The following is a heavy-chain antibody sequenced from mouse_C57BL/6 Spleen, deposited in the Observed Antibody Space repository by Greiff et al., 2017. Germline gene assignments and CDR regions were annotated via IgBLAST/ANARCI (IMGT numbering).Heavy chain of an antibody. V-gene: IGHV1-39*01. J-gene: IGHJ3*01. CDR2: INPNYGTT. Sequence: EVQLQEPGPELVKPGASVKISCKASGYSFTDYYMNWVKQSNGKSLEWIGVINPNYGTTSYNQKFKGKATLTVDQSSSTAYMQLNSLTSEDSSVYDCARVASYYGNRLAYWGQGTLVTVSA. CDR1: GYSFTDYY. D-gene: IGHD2-10*01. CDR3: ARVASYYGNRLAY.